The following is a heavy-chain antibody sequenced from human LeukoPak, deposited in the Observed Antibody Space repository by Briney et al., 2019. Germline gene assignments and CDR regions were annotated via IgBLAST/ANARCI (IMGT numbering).Heavy chain of an antibody. J-gene: IGHJ6*03. CDR2: ISSSGSTI. V-gene: IGHV3-48*03. Sequence: GGSLRLSCAASGFTFSSYEMNWVRQAPGKGLEWVSYISSSGSTIYYADSVKGRFTISRDNAKNSLYLQMNSLRAEDTAVYYCARARNSSSTYYYYMDVWGKGTTVTISS. D-gene: IGHD6-13*01. CDR3: ARARNSSSTYYYYMDV. CDR1: GFTFSSYE.